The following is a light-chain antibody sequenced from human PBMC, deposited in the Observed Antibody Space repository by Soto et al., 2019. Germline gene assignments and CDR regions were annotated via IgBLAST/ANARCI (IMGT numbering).Light chain of an antibody. V-gene: IGLV1-47*01. CDR3: AAWDDSLSGVV. CDR1: TSNIGRNS. J-gene: IGLJ2*01. CDR2: GTN. Sequence: QSVLTQPPSTSGTRGQRVTISCSGSTSNIGRNSVFWYQQFPGTAPKLLIYGTNLRPSGGPDRFSGSKSGTSASLAISGLRSEDEADYYCAAWDDSLSGVVFGGGTKLTVL.